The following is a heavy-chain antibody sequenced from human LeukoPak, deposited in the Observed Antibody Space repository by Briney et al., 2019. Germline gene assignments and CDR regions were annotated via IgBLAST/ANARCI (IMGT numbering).Heavy chain of an antibody. CDR2: IYTSGST. Sequence: SETLSLTCTVSGGSISSYYWSWIRQPAGKGLEWIGRIYTSGSTNYNPSLKSRVTLSVDTSKNQFSLKLTSVTAADTAVYYCARGRYYYGSGSYSPYFDYWGQGTLVTVSS. CDR1: GGSISSYY. J-gene: IGHJ4*02. CDR3: ARGRYYYGSGSYSPYFDY. D-gene: IGHD3-10*01. V-gene: IGHV4-4*07.